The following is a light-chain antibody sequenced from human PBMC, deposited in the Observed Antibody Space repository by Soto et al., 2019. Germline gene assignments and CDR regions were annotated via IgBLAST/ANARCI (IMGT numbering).Light chain of an antibody. CDR1: QSLLHTNGNNY. V-gene: IGKV1-5*03. CDR2: KTS. J-gene: IGKJ4*01. Sequence: MTQSPLSLPVSPGEPASISCRSSQSLLHTNGNNYLAWYQQKPGKAPKLLIYKTSNLESGVPSRFSGSGSGTEFSLTISSLQPDDFATYYCQQYKSCSLTFGGGTKVDIK. CDR3: QQYKSCSLT.